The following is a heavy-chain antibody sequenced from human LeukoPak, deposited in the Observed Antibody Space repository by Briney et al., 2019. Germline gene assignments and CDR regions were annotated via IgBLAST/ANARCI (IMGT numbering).Heavy chain of an antibody. CDR3: ARLHSYAYHY. CDR1: GYSFTSNW. V-gene: IGHV5-51*03. J-gene: IGHJ4*02. D-gene: IGHD3-16*01. Sequence: PGESLKISCKGSGYSFTSNWIGWVRQKPGKGLEWMGIIYPGDSDTRYSPSFQGQVTISADRSISTAYLLWSSLKASDTAMYYCARLHSYAYHYWGQGTLVTVSS. CDR2: IYPGDSDT.